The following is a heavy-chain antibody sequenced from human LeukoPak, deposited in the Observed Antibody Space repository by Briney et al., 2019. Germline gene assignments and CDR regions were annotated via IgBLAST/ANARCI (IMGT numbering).Heavy chain of an antibody. D-gene: IGHD3-10*01. CDR1: GGSFSGYY. J-gene: IGHJ6*02. CDR2: INHSGST. Sequence: PSETLSLTCAVYGGSFSGYYWSWIRQPPGKGLEWIGEINHSGSTNYNPSLKSRVTISVDTSKNQFSLKLSSVTAADTAVYYCARGYGSGSYYGMDVWGQGTTVTVSS. V-gene: IGHV4-34*01. CDR3: ARGYGSGSYYGMDV.